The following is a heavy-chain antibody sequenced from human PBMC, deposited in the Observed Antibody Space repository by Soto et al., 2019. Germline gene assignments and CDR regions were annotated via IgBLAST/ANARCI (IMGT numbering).Heavy chain of an antibody. CDR3: ARLQRDCSGGGCYAVDI. J-gene: IGHJ3*02. Sequence: SETLSLTCTVSGGSISSSSYYWGWIRQPPGKGLEWIGYIYYSGSTNYNPSLKTRVTISLDTSKNQFSLRLSSVTAADTALYYCARLQRDCSGGGCYAVDIWGQGTMVNVSS. D-gene: IGHD2-15*01. CDR1: GGSISSSSYY. CDR2: IYYSGST. V-gene: IGHV4-61*05.